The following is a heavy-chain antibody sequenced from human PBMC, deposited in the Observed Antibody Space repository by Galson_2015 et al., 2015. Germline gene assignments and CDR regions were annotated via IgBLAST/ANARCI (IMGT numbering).Heavy chain of an antibody. CDR1: GYGFTNYG. CDR2: ISPYTGNT. D-gene: IGHD6-19*01. J-gene: IGHJ4*02. Sequence: SVKVSCKASGYGFTNYGVTWVRQAPGQGLEWVGWISPYTGNTNYAQELQDRVTMTTDTSTNTAYMELRSLRSDDAAVYYCAREIAVTGADYWGQGTLVSVSS. V-gene: IGHV1-18*01. CDR3: AREIAVTGADY.